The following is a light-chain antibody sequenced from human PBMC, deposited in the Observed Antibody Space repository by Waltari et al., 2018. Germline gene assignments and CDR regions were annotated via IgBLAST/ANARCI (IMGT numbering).Light chain of an antibody. CDR3: QQRSNWLLT. V-gene: IGKV3-11*01. Sequence: EIVLTQSPATLSLSPGEGATLSCRASQSVSSYVAWYQQKPGQAPRLLIYDASNRATGIPARFSGSGSGTDFTLTISSLEPEDFAVYYCQQRSNWLLTFGQGTRLEIK. J-gene: IGKJ5*01. CDR1: QSVSSY. CDR2: DAS.